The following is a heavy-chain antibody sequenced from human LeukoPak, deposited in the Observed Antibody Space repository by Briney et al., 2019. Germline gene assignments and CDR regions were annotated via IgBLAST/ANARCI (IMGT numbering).Heavy chain of an antibody. CDR2: IKQDGSEK. CDR3: AKEGY. V-gene: IGHV3-7*01. J-gene: IGHJ4*02. Sequence: PGGSLRLSCAASGFSFSVNWMSWVRQAPGKGPEWVASIKQDGSEKYYVDSVSGRFTISRDNDKNSLYLQMNSLRAEDTAVYYCAKEGYWGQGTLVTVSS. CDR1: GFSFSVNW.